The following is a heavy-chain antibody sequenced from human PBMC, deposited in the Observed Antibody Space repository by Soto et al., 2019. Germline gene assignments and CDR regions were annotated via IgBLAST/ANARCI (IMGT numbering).Heavy chain of an antibody. CDR3: ARDYYDSSGYQVDYYYYGMDV. J-gene: IGHJ6*02. V-gene: IGHV1-69*06. CDR2: IIPIFGTA. Sequence: QVQLVQSGAEVKKPGSSVKVSCKASGGTFSGYAISWVRQAPGQGLEWMGGIIPIFGTANYAQKFQGRVTITADKSTSTAYMELSSLRSEDTAVYYCARDYYDSSGYQVDYYYYGMDVWGQGTTVTVSS. D-gene: IGHD3-22*01. CDR1: GGTFSGYA.